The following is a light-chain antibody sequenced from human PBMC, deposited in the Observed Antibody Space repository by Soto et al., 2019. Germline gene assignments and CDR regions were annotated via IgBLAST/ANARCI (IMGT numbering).Light chain of an antibody. CDR3: QQRSNWPPALT. CDR1: QSISSK. CDR2: DAS. Sequence: VLTQSPATLSVSPGERAAFSCRAIQSISSKLAWYQQKPGQAPRLLIYDASNRATGIPARFSGSGSGTDFTLTISSLEPEDFAVYYCQQRSNWPPALTFGGGTKVDIK. V-gene: IGKV3-11*01. J-gene: IGKJ4*01.